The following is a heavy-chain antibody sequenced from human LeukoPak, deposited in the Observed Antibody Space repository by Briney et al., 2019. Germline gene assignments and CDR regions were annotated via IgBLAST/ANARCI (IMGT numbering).Heavy chain of an antibody. J-gene: IGHJ3*02. D-gene: IGHD3-22*01. CDR3: ARVPTMIVGPRDAFDI. CDR1: GYTFTGYY. Sequence: ASVKVSCKASGYTFTGYYMHWVRQAPGQGLEWMGWINPNSGGTNYAQKLQGRATMTTDTSTSTAYMELRSLRSDDTAVYYCARVPTMIVGPRDAFDIWGQGTMVTVSS. V-gene: IGHV1-2*02. CDR2: INPNSGGT.